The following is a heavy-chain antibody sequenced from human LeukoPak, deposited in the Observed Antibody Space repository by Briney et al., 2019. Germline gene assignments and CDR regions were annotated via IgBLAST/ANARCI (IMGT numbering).Heavy chain of an antibody. V-gene: IGHV4-4*07. J-gene: IGHJ5*02. CDR3: ARCEYSSSSAKNWFDP. CDR2: IYTSGST. Sequence: SETLSLTCTVSGGSISSDYWSWIRQPAGKGLEWIGRIYTSGSTNYNPSLKSRVTMSVDTSKNQFSLKLSSVTAADTAVYYCARCEYSSSSAKNWFDPWGQGTLVTVSS. D-gene: IGHD6-6*01. CDR1: GGSISSDY.